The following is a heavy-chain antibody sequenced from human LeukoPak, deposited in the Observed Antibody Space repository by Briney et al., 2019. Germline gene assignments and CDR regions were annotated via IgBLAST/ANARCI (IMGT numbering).Heavy chain of an antibody. CDR3: ARAAPFLPSVRGVPDY. D-gene: IGHD3-10*01. CDR2: IWYDGSNK. CDR1: GFTFSSYG. Sequence: QSGGSLRLSCSASGFTFSSYGMHWVRQAPGKGLEWVAVIWYDGSNKYYADSVKGRFTISRDNSKNTLYLQMNSLRAEDTAVYYCARAAPFLPSVRGVPDYWGQGTLVTVSS. V-gene: IGHV3-33*01. J-gene: IGHJ4*02.